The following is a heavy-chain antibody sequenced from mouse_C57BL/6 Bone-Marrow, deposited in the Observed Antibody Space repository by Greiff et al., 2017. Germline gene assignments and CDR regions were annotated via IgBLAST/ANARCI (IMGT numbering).Heavy chain of an antibody. CDR3: ARSYDDHDTTMTN. J-gene: IGHJ4*01. CDR2: IHPNCGSP. V-gene: IGHV1-64*01. CDR1: GYTFTNYW. D-gene: IGHD2-4*01. Sequence: QVQLQQSGAELVKPGASVKLSCKASGYTFTNYWMHWVKQRPGQGLEWIGMIHPNCGSPDYNEKFKSKATLSVDKSSRTAYMELSSLTSEDSAVYHWARSYDDHDTTMTNWGKGPSVTVPS.